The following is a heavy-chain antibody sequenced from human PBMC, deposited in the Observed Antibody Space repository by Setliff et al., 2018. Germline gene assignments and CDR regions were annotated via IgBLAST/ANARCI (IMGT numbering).Heavy chain of an antibody. J-gene: IGHJ4*02. V-gene: IGHV4-39*07. Sequence: KASETLSLTCTVSGGSISSSSHYWGWIRQPPGKGLEWIGSIYYTGSTYYNPSLKSRVTMSVDTSKRQFSLKLGSATAADTAVYYCGRDMGQPYYFESWGRGTLVTVSS. CDR2: IYYTGST. D-gene: IGHD1-1*01. CDR3: GRDMGQPYYFES. CDR1: GGSISSSSHY.